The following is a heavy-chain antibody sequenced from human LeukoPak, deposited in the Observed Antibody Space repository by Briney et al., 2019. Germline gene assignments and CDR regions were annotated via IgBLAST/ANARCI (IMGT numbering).Heavy chain of an antibody. CDR2: IYYSGST. CDR1: GGSVSSYY. Sequence: SETLSLTCTVSGGSVSSYYWSWIRQPPGKGLEWIGYIYYSGSTNYNPSLKSRVTISVDTSKNQFSLKLSSVTAADTAVYYCARDKRAWFGDNQDYYYYMDVWGKGTTVTISS. J-gene: IGHJ6*03. D-gene: IGHD3-10*01. V-gene: IGHV4-59*02. CDR3: ARDKRAWFGDNQDYYYYMDV.